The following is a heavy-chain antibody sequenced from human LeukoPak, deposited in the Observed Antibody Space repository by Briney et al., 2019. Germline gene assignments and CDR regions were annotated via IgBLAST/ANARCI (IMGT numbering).Heavy chain of an antibody. V-gene: IGHV3-23*01. Sequence: PGGSLRLSCAASGFTFSTASLHWVRQAPGRGLEWVSAFDTGFGTYYSDSLKGRFSISRDNSKNTLFLQMNSLRAEDTAVYYCARSSGWWSLDYWGQGTLVTVSS. J-gene: IGHJ4*02. CDR2: FDTGFGT. D-gene: IGHD6-19*01. CDR1: GFTFSTAS. CDR3: ARSSGWWSLDY.